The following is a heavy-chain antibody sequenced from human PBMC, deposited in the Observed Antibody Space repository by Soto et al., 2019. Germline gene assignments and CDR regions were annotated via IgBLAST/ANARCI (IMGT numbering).Heavy chain of an antibody. Sequence: SETLSLTCAVYGGSLSGYYWSWIRQPPGKGLEWIGEINHSGSTNYNPSLKSRVTISVDTSKNQFSLKLSSVTAADTAVYYCARGRGSYGLGSYFQRRPYYFDFWGQGTLVTGFS. D-gene: IGHD3-10*01. J-gene: IGHJ4*02. CDR1: GGSLSGYY. CDR2: INHSGST. V-gene: IGHV4-34*01. CDR3: ARGRGSYGLGSYFQRRPYYFDF.